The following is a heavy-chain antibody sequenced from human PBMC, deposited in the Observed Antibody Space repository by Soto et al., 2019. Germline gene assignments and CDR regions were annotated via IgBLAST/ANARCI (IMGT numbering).Heavy chain of an antibody. CDR3: ARGIAGYGMDA. V-gene: IGHV4-61*01. CDR2: IYYSGST. J-gene: IGHJ6*04. Sequence: QVQLQESGPGLVKPSETLSLTCTVSGGSVSSGSYYWSWIRQPPGKGLEWIGYIYYSGSTNYNPSPKRRVVIEGDTCRDPLTLKTSSVNAADTAVYYCARGIAGYGMDAWGEGTTVTVSS. D-gene: IGHD6-13*01. CDR1: GGSVSSGSYY.